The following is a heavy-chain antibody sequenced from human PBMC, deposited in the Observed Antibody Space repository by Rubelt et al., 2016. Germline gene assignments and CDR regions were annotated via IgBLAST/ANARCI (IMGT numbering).Heavy chain of an antibody. CDR3: ATGGDFGVVIPNWFDP. V-gene: IGHV1-69*01. Sequence: QVQLVQSGAEVKKPGSSVKVSCKASGGTFSSYAISWVRQAPGHGLEWMGGIIPIFGTANHAQKFQGRVTITADESTSTAYMELSSLRSEDTAVYYCATGGDFGVVIPNWFDPWGQGTLVTVSS. CDR2: IIPIFGTA. J-gene: IGHJ5*02. CDR1: GGTFSSYA. D-gene: IGHD3-3*01.